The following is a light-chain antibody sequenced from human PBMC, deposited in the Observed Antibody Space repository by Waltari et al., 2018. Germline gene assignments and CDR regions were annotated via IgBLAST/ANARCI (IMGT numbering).Light chain of an antibody. CDR3: QQYNGYPLA. CDR2: AAS. CDR1: LGISVY. V-gene: IGKV1-16*01. Sequence: DIQMTQSPSSLSASVVDRVTITCRASLGISVYLAWFRQKPGKAPESLIYAASSLESGVSSRFSGSGSGTDFSLTISSLQPEDSATYYCQQYNGYPLAFGQGTRLEIK. J-gene: IGKJ5*01.